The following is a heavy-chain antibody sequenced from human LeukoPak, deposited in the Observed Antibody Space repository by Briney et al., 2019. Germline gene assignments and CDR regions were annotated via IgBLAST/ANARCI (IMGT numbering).Heavy chain of an antibody. CDR3: ARFGGGIWNYDFWSGYYSYYFDY. V-gene: IGHV4-59*01. D-gene: IGHD3-3*01. J-gene: IGHJ4*02. CDR2: IYYSGST. CDR1: GGSISSYC. Sequence: SETLSLTCTVSGGSISSYCWSWIRQSPGKGLEWIGYIYYSGSTNYNPSLKSRVTISVDTSKNQFSLKLSSVTAADTAVYYCARFGGGIWNYDFWSGYYSYYFDYWGQGTLVTVSS.